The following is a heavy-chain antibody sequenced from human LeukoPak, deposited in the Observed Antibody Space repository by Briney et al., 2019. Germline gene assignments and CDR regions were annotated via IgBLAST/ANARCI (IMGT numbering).Heavy chain of an antibody. CDR2: ISYDGSNK. V-gene: IGHV3-30*03. J-gene: IGHJ4*02. CDR1: GFTFSSYG. D-gene: IGHD2-2*03. CDR3: ARVGYCSSTSRCYYFDY. Sequence: GGSLRLSCAASGFTFSSYGMHWVRQAPGKGLEWVALISYDGSNKFYADSVKGRFTISRDNYKNTLYLQMNSLRAEDTAVYYCARVGYCSSTSRCYYFDYWGQGTLVTVSS.